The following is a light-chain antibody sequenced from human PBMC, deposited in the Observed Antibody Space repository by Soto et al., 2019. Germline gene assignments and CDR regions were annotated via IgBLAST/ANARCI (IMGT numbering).Light chain of an antibody. CDR2: EVF. J-gene: IGLJ1*01. CDR1: SNDVGIYNL. V-gene: IGLV2-23*02. CDR3: CSYAGSNTYV. Sequence: QSVLTQPASVSVFPGQSISISCTGTSNDVGIYNLVSWYQQHPGKAPKLVIYEVFRRPSGVSDRFSGSKSGNTASLTISGLQAEDEADYYCCSYAGSNTYVFRTGTKVTVL.